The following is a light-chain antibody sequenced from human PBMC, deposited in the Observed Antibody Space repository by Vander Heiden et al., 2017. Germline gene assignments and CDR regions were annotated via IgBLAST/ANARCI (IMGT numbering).Light chain of an antibody. J-gene: IGKJ4*01. CDR1: QSISSW. CDR2: KAS. V-gene: IGKV1-5*03. CDR3: QQENSGPIT. Sequence: IPITQSPSTLSASVGDRVTITCRASQSISSWLPWYQQKPGKAPKLLIYKASSSESEVTSRFSGSGSGTEFSLTISSLQPNDFATYDVQQENSGPITFGGGTKVEIK.